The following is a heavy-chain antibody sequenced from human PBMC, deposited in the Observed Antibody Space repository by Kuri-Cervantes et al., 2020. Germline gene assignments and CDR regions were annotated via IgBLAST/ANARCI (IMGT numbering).Heavy chain of an antibody. CDR1: GFTFSDYG. J-gene: IGHJ4*02. D-gene: IGHD2-21*02. CDR3: AKSVVVTAIRPRFDY. CDR2: ISHDGRVA. Sequence: GESLKISCVASGFTFSDYGMQWVRQAPGKGLEWVAVISHDGRVAYYADSVKGRFTISRDDSKNTLYLQMNSLRAEDTAVYYCAKSVVVTAIRPRFDYWGQGTLVTVSS. V-gene: IGHV3-30*18.